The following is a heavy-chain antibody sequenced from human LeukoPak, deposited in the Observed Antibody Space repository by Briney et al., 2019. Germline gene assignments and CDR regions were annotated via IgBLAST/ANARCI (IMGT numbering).Heavy chain of an antibody. CDR3: AKGIVVVPAAPKYFDY. Sequence: GGSLRLSCAASGFTFSSYAMSWVRQAPGKGLEWVSAISGSGGSTYYADSVKGRFTISRVNSKNTLYLQMNSLRAEDTAVYYCAKGIVVVPAAPKYFDYWGQGTLVTVSS. CDR2: ISGSGGST. CDR1: GFTFSSYA. V-gene: IGHV3-23*01. D-gene: IGHD2-2*01. J-gene: IGHJ4*02.